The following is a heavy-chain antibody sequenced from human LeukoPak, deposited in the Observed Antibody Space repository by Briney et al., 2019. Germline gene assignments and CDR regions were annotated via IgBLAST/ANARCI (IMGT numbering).Heavy chain of an antibody. J-gene: IGHJ4*02. D-gene: IGHD2-15*01. CDR2: ISSGSSYI. CDR1: GFTFSRSS. V-gene: IGHV3-21*01. CDR3: AREGRLVAALDY. Sequence: GGSLRLSCAASGFTFSRSSMNWVRQAPGKGLEWVSSISSGSSYIYYADSVKGRFTISRDNAKNSLYLQMNSLRAEDTAVYYCAREGRLVAALDYWGQGTLVTVSS.